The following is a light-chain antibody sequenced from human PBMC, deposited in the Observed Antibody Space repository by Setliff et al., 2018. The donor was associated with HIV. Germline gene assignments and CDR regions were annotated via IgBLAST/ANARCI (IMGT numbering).Light chain of an antibody. CDR1: SSDVGGYNY. J-gene: IGLJ1*01. CDR2: DVS. Sequence: QSVLTQPASVSGSPGQSITISCTGTSSDVGGYNYVTWYQQHPGKAPKVMIYDVSNRPSGVSIRFSGSKSGNTASLTISGLQAEDEADYYCNSFTGSSTYVFGTGTKVTVL. CDR3: NSFTGSSTYV. V-gene: IGLV2-14*03.